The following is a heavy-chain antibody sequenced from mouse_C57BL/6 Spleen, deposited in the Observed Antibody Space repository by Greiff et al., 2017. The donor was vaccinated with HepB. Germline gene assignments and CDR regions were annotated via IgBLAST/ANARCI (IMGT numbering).Heavy chain of an antibody. D-gene: IGHD2-3*01. CDR2: INPNNGGT. V-gene: IGHV1-26*01. J-gene: IGHJ2*01. Sequence: VQLKQSGPELVKPGASVKISCKASGYTFTDYYMNWVKQSHGKSLEWIGDINPNNGGTSYNQKFKGKATLTVDKSSSTAYMELRSLTSEDSAVYYCARLGLLQEFDYWGQGTTLTVSS. CDR1: GYTFTDYY. CDR3: ARLGLLQEFDY.